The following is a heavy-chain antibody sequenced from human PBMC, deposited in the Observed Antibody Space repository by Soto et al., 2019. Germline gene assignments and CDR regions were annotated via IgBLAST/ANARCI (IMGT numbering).Heavy chain of an antibody. CDR3: AGDFRSIAARWGPYYYYGMDV. CDR1: GYTFTSYY. CDR2: INPSGGST. J-gene: IGHJ6*02. D-gene: IGHD6-6*01. Sequence: ASVKVSCKASGYTFTSYYMHWVRQAPGQGLEWMGIINPSGGSTSYAQKFQGRVTMTRDTSTSTVYMELSSLRSEDTAVYYCAGDFRSIAARWGPYYYYGMDVWGQGTTVTVSS. V-gene: IGHV1-46*01.